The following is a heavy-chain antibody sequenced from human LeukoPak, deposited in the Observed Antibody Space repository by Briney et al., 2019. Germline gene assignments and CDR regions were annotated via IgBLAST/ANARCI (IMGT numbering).Heavy chain of an antibody. J-gene: IGHJ4*02. Sequence: GGSLRLSCAASGFSFDDYALHWVRQAPGKGLEWVSLISGDGGSTYYADSVKGRFTISRDNSRNSLYLQMNSLRTEDTALYYCAKDGAYSSGYYSGFDYWGQGTRVTVSS. V-gene: IGHV3-43*02. D-gene: IGHD3-22*01. CDR3: AKDGAYSSGYYSGFDY. CDR1: GFSFDDYA. CDR2: ISGDGGST.